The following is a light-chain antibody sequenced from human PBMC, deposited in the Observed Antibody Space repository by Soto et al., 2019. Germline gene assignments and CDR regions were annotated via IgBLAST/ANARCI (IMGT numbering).Light chain of an antibody. CDR2: DAS. CDR1: QTIRRW. J-gene: IGKJ1*01. V-gene: IGKV1-5*01. Sequence: DIAMTQSPSTLSASVGDRVTITCRASQTIRRWLAWYQQRPGKASKVLIYDASTLEGGGPARFSGSGSETEFTLTISSLQPEDSATYYCQHYNSDPWTFGQGTKVEIK. CDR3: QHYNSDPWT.